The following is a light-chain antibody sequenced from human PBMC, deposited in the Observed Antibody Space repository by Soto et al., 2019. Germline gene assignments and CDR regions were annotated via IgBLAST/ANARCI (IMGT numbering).Light chain of an antibody. CDR2: DVS. CDR1: SSDVGGSKY. Sequence: HSALTQPASVSGSPGQSITISCTGTSSDVGGSKYVSWYQQHPGKAPKLIIYDVSDRPSGISDRFSGSKSGNTASLTISGLQNEGEADYYCGSYTSSSTMVFGGGTKLTVL. V-gene: IGLV2-14*03. CDR3: GSYTSSSTMV. J-gene: IGLJ2*01.